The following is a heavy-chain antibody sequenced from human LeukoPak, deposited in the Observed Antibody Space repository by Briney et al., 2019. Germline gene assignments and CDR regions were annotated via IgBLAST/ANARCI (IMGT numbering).Heavy chain of an antibody. Sequence: ASVKVSCKASGYTFTSYGISWVRQAPGQGLEWMGWISAYNGNTNYAQKLQGRVTMTTDTSTSTAYMELRSLRSDDTAVYYCAKRDGLFLSDAFDIWGQGTMVTVSS. CDR1: GYTFTSYG. CDR2: ISAYNGNT. CDR3: AKRDGLFLSDAFDI. V-gene: IGHV1-18*01. D-gene: IGHD2-21*01. J-gene: IGHJ3*02.